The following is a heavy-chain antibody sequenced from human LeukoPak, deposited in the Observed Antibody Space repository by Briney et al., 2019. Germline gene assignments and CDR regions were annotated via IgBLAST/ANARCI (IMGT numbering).Heavy chain of an antibody. J-gene: IGHJ4*02. CDR3: AKPLEKYTYGGNFDY. CDR2: ISSSADST. CDR1: GFTFSSYA. D-gene: IGHD4-23*01. V-gene: IGHV3-23*01. Sequence: PGGSLRLSCEASGFTFSSYAMSWVRQAPGKGLAWVSVISSSADSTYYADSVKGRFTISRDNSKNTLYLQMNNLRAEDTAVYYCAKPLEKYTYGGNFDYWGQGILDTVSS.